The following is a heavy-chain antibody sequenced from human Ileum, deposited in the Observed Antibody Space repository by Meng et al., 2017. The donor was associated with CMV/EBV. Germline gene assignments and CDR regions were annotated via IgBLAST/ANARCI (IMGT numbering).Heavy chain of an antibody. CDR2: IYYSGST. Sequence: QVRLEESGPGLVTPSQILSLTGTVSGDSISSGDFYWTWSRQSPGKGPEWIGYIYYSGSTYYNPSLKSRLTIALDTSKNQFSLRLTSVTDADTGVYYCATEYSASPGWFDPWGQGILVTVSS. CDR3: ATEYSASPGWFDP. J-gene: IGHJ5*02. V-gene: IGHV4-30-4*08. D-gene: IGHD5-12*01. CDR1: GDSISSGDFY.